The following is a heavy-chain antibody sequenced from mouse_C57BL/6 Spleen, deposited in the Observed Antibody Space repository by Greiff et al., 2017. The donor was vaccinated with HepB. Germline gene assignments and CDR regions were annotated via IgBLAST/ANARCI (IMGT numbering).Heavy chain of an antibody. J-gene: IGHJ2*01. CDR1: GFTFTDYY. CDR2: IRNKANGYTT. D-gene: IGHD2-3*01. CDR3: ASLYDGYYFDY. Sequence: EVQGVESGGGLVQPGGSLSLSCAASGFTFTDYYMSWVRQPPGKALEWLGFIRNKANGYTTEYSASVKGRFTISRDNSQSILYLQMNALRAEDSATYYCASLYDGYYFDYWGQGTTLTVSS. V-gene: IGHV7-3*01.